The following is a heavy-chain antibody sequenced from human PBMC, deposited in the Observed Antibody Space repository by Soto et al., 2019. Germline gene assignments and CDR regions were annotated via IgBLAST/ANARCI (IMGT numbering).Heavy chain of an antibody. CDR1: GGTFSSYT. J-gene: IGHJ6*02. D-gene: IGHD2-15*01. CDR2: IIPILGIA. V-gene: IGHV1-69*02. Sequence: QVQLVQSGAEVKKPGSSVKVSCKASGGTFSSYTISWVRQAPGQGLEWMGRIIPILGIANYAQKFQGRVTITADKSTSTAYMELSSLRAEDTAVYYCARVPPYGSGVSCYSSYYDGMDVWCQGTTVTVSS. CDR3: ARVPPYGSGVSCYSSYYDGMDV.